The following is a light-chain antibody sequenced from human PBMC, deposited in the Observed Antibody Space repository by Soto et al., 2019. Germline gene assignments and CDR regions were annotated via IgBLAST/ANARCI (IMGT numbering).Light chain of an antibody. J-gene: IGKJ4*01. CDR3: QQYGSSPA. V-gene: IGKV3-20*01. Sequence: EIVLTQSPGTLSLSPGERATLSCRASQSVTSSYLAWYLQKPGQAPRLLIYGASSRATGIPERFSGSGSGTDFTLTISKLEPEDFAVYYFQQYGSSPAFGGGTKVEIK. CDR1: QSVTSSY. CDR2: GAS.